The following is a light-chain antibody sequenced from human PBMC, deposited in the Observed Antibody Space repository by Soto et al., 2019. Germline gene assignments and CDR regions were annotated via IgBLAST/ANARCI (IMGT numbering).Light chain of an antibody. J-gene: IGKJ1*01. CDR2: GAS. CDR1: EYVNNN. Sequence: EIVMTQSPATLSVSPGERAMLSCRASEYVNNNLAWYQQKPGQVPRLLIFGASTRATDTPARFSGSGSGTEFTLTISSPQSTDSAVYYCQKYKKWPPWTFGQGTKVEIK. V-gene: IGKV3-15*01. CDR3: QKYKKWPPWT.